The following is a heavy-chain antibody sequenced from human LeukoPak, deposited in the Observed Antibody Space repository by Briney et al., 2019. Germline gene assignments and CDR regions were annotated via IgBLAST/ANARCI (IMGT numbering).Heavy chain of an antibody. J-gene: IGHJ5*02. V-gene: IGHV3-23*01. Sequence: GGSLRLSCAASGFTLSTYAMNWVRQAPGKGLEWVSGISAGGGSTYYADSVKGRFTISRDNTKNTLYLQMNSLTVEDTAVYYCAKSRRSAADNWFDPWGQGTLVTVSS. CDR2: ISAGGGST. CDR1: GFTLSTYA. CDR3: AKSRRSAADNWFDP. D-gene: IGHD6-13*01.